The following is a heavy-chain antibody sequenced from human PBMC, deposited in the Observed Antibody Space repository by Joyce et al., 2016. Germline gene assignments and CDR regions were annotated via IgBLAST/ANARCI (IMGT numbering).Heavy chain of an antibody. J-gene: IGHJ4*02. CDR2: IYYSGST. CDR3: ARVTFGDFSADS. D-gene: IGHD4-17*01. V-gene: IGHV4-30-4*01. Sequence: QVQLQESVPGLVKPSQTLSLTCTVSGGSIRNGDYYWSWIRQPPGKGLEWIGRIYYSGSTYFNPSLKSRVNMSVDTTRNQFSLRMNAVTAADTVMYYCARVTFGDFSADSWGRGTLVTVSS. CDR1: GGSIRNGDYY.